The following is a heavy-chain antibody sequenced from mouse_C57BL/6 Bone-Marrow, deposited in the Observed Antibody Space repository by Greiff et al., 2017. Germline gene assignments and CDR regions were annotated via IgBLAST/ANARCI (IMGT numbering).Heavy chain of an antibody. J-gene: IGHJ1*03. V-gene: IGHV1-50*01. CDR3: ARSLITTVGPWYFDV. Sequence: QVQLQQPGAELVKPGASVKLSCKASGYTFTSYWMQWVKQRPGQGPEWIGEIDPSDSYTNYNQKFKGKATLTVDTSSSTAYMQLSSLTSEDSAVYYCARSLITTVGPWYFDVWGTGTTVTVSS. CDR1: GYTFTSYW. CDR2: IDPSDSYT. D-gene: IGHD1-1*01.